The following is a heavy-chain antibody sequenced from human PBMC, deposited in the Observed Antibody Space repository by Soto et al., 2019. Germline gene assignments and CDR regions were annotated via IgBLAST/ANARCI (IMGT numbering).Heavy chain of an antibody. V-gene: IGHV4-4*02. CDR1: GGSISSTNW. J-gene: IGHJ4*02. CDR3: ARDRGIAAAGV. CDR2: IYHSGST. Sequence: QVQLQESGPGLVKPSGTLSLTCAVSGGSISSTNWWSWVRQPPGKGLEWIGEIYHSGSTNYNPSFKSRVTNSVDKSKNQFSLKLTAVTAADTAVYYCARDRGIAAAGVWGQGTLVTVSS. D-gene: IGHD6-13*01.